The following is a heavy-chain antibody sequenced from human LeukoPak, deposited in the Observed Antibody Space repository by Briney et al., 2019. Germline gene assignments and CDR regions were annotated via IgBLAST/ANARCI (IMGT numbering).Heavy chain of an antibody. D-gene: IGHD2-8*01. J-gene: IGHJ5*02. V-gene: IGHV5-51*01. CDR3: AVLMVYAPIDP. CDR1: GYTFTTYW. CDR2: IYPGASDT. Sequence: GESLKISCKGSGYTFTTYWIGWVRQMPGKGLEWMGIIYPGASDTRYSPSFQGQVTISADKSISTAYLQWSSLKASDTAMYYCAVLMVYAPIDPWGQGTLVTVSS.